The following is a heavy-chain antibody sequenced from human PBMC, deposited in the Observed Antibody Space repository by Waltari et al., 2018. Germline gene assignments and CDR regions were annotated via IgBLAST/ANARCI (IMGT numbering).Heavy chain of an antibody. D-gene: IGHD3-22*01. V-gene: IGHV4-39*01. CDR3: ARFDDXNXXXFDI. J-gene: IGHJ3*02. Sequence: QLQLQESGPGLVKPSETLSLTCTVSGGSISSSSYYRGWIRQPPGKGLDWVGSIYYSVSTYYTPSRKRRVTISVDTSKNQFSLKLSSVTAADTAVYYCARFDDXNXXXFDIWGQGTMVTVSS. CDR2: IYYSVST. CDR1: GGSISSSSYY.